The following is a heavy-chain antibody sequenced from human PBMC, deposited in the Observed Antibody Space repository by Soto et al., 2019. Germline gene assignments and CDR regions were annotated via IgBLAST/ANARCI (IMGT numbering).Heavy chain of an antibody. D-gene: IGHD3-3*01. CDR3: ARALDRGYDFWSGYYPFGY. J-gene: IGHJ4*02. Sequence: GASVKVSCKASGGTFSSYAISWVRQAPGQGLEWMGGIIPIFGTANYAQKFQGRVTITADKSTSTAYMELSSLRSEDTAVYYCARALDRGYDFWSGYYPFGYWGQGTLVTVSS. CDR1: GGTFSSYA. CDR2: IIPIFGTA. V-gene: IGHV1-69*06.